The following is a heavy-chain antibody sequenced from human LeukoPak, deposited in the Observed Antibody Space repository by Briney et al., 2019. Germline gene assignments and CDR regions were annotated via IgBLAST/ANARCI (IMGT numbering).Heavy chain of an antibody. CDR1: GGTFSNYA. V-gene: IGHV1-69*04. CDR2: IIPILGIA. CDR3: ARHSGLDAFDI. D-gene: IGHD5-12*01. Sequence: SVKVSCKASGGTFSNYAISWVRQAPGQGLEWMGRIIPILGIANYAQKFQGRVTITADKSTSTAYMERSSLRSEDTAVYYCARHSGLDAFDIWGQGTMVTVSS. J-gene: IGHJ3*02.